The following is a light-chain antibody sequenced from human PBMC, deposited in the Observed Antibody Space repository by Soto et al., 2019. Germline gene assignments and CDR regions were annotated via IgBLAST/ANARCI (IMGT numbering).Light chain of an antibody. CDR2: DVS. Sequence: QSVLTQPASVSGSPGQSVAISCTGSSSDVAAYNFVSWYQQHPGKAPKLMVFDVSNRPSGVFYRFSGSKSGNTASLTISGLQAEDEADYYCSSYTSGGNYVFGSGTKVTVL. V-gene: IGLV2-14*01. CDR1: SSDVAAYNF. J-gene: IGLJ1*01. CDR3: SSYTSGGNYV.